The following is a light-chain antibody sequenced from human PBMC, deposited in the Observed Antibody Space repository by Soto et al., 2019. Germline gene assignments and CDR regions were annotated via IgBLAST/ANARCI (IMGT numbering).Light chain of an antibody. CDR3: QQYNNWHPYT. V-gene: IGKV3-15*01. CDR1: QSVSSN. J-gene: IGKJ2*01. CDR2: DAS. Sequence: EIVMTQSPATLSVSPGERVTLSCRASQSVSSNLAWYQQKPGQAPRLLIYDASTRATGIPARFSGSGSGTEFTLTISSLQSQDFAVYFCQQYNNWHPYTFGQGTKLEIK.